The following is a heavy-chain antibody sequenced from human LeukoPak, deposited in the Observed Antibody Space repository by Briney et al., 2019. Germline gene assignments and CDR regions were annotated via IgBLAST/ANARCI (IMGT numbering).Heavy chain of an antibody. Sequence: PGGSLRLSCVASGFTFSRYALHWVRQAPGKGLEWVAITSYDGSKKYYTDSVKGRFTISRDNSKNTLYLQMGSLRAEDTAVYYCARDRYYDSSGYHTEGGDYWGQGTLVTVSS. V-gene: IGHV3-30*04. J-gene: IGHJ4*02. D-gene: IGHD3-22*01. CDR1: GFTFSRYA. CDR3: ARDRYYDSSGYHTEGGDY. CDR2: TSYDGSKK.